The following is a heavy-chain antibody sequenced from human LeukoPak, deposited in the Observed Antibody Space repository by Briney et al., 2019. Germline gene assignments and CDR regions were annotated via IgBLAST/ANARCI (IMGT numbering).Heavy chain of an antibody. V-gene: IGHV3-21*04. D-gene: IGHD3-10*01. J-gene: IGHJ4*02. Sequence: GGSLRLSCAASGFTFSSYSMNWVRQAPGKGLEWVSSISSSSSYIYYADSVKGRFTISRDNSKNTLNLQMNSLRAEDTAVYYCARKAGYYYGSGDYWGQGTLVTVSS. CDR2: ISSSSSYI. CDR1: GFTFSSYS. CDR3: ARKAGYYYGSGDY.